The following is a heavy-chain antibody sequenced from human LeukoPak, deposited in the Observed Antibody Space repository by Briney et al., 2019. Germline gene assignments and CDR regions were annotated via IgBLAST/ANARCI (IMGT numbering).Heavy chain of an antibody. CDR2: IYYSGST. CDR3: ARVGDFLEWLWAFDI. V-gene: IGHV4-59*01. CDR1: GGSISSYY. D-gene: IGHD3-3*01. Sequence: SETLSLTCTVSGGSISSYYWSWIRQPPGKGLEWIGYIYYSGSTNYNPSFKSRVTISVDTSKNQFSLKLSSVTAADTAVYYCARVGDFLEWLWAFDIWGQGTMVTVSS. J-gene: IGHJ3*02.